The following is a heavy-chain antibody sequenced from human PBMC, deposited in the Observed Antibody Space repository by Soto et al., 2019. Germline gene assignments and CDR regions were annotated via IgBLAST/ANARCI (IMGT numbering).Heavy chain of an antibody. J-gene: IGHJ4*02. CDR3: ARGSRDTALVLHRFDF. CDR2: IYSSGTT. V-gene: IGHV4-31*03. Sequence: SETLSLTCTVSGDSFNTSGYYLSWIRQHPERGLEWIGYIYSSGTTYYSPSLKSRISISMDTSKNQFSLELTSVTAADTAVYFCARGSRDTALVLHRFDFRGRATLVTVSS. D-gene: IGHD5-18*01. CDR1: GDSFNTSGYY.